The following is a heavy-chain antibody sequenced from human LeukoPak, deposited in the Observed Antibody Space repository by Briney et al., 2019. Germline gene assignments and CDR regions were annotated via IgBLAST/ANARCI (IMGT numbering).Heavy chain of an antibody. CDR2: INTNTGNP. J-gene: IGHJ4*02. CDR1: GYSFTNYA. V-gene: IGHV7-4-1*02. CDR3: ARAYQPLGGLSFPDY. D-gene: IGHD3-16*02. Sequence: ASVKVSCKASGYSFTNYAVNWVRQAPGQGLEWMGWINTNTGNPTYAQGFTGRFVFSLETSVSTAYLQISSLQADDTAVYFCARAYQPLGGLSFPDYWGQGTLVTVSS.